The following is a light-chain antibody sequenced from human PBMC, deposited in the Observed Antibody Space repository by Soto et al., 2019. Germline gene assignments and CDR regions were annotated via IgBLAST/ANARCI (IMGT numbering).Light chain of an antibody. J-gene: IGKJ5*01. CDR2: DAS. Sequence: DIQMTQSPSSLSASVGDRVTITCQASQDLSNYLNWYQQKPGKAHKLLIYDASNLEPGVPSRLSGSGSGTDFKFAISSLQPEDIATYYCQQYDNRPPITFGRGTRLEIK. V-gene: IGKV1-33*01. CDR3: QQYDNRPPIT. CDR1: QDLSNY.